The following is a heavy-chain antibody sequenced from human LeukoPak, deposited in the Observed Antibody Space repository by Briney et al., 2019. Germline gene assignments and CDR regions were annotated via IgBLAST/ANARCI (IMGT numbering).Heavy chain of an antibody. J-gene: IGHJ5*02. V-gene: IGHV4-39*07. Sequence: SETLSLTCTVSGGSISSSSYYWGWIRQPPGKGLEWIGSIYYSGSTYYNPSLRSRVTISVDTSKNQFSLKLSSVTAADTAVYYCAREKPYYDFWSGSNNVLAFDPWGQGTLVTVSS. CDR3: AREKPYYDFWSGSNNVLAFDP. CDR2: IYYSGST. CDR1: GGSISSSSYY. D-gene: IGHD3-3*01.